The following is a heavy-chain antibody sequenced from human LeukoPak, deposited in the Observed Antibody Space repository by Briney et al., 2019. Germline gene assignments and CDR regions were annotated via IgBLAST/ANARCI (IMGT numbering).Heavy chain of an antibody. Sequence: ASVKVSCKASGQASGHTFNNYGISWVRQAPGQGLEWMGWMNPNSGNTGYAQKFQGRVTMTRNTSISTAYMELSSLRSEDTAVYYCARETSSRYFDYWGQGTLVTVSS. J-gene: IGHJ4*02. CDR1: GQASGHTFNNYG. CDR2: MNPNSGNT. CDR3: ARETSSRYFDY. V-gene: IGHV1-8*02.